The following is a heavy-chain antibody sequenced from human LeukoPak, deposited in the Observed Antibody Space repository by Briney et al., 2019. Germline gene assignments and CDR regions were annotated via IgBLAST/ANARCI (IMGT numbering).Heavy chain of an antibody. Sequence: SETLSLTCTVSGYSISSGYYWGWIRQPPGKGLEWIGSIYHSGSTYYNPSLKSRVTISVDTSKNQFSLKLSSVTPEDTAVYYCARDRYLGITNYFDYWGQGTLVTVSS. CDR3: ARDRYLGITNYFDY. V-gene: IGHV4-38-2*02. J-gene: IGHJ4*02. CDR1: GYSISSGYY. D-gene: IGHD3-10*01. CDR2: IYHSGST.